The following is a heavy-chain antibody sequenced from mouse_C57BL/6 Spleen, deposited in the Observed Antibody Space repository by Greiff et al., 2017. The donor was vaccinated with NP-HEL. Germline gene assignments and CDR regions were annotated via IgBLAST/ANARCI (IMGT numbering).Heavy chain of an antibody. CDR2: IYPGDGDT. V-gene: IGHV1-80*01. CDR1: GYAFSSYW. J-gene: IGHJ4*01. CDR3: ARITTVAPDAMDY. D-gene: IGHD1-1*01. Sequence: VQLQQSGAELVKPGASVKISCKASGYAFSSYWMNWVKQRPGKGLEWIGQIYPGDGDTNYNGKFKGKATLTADKSSSTAYMQRSSLTSEDSAVYCCARITTVAPDAMDYWGQGTSVTVSS.